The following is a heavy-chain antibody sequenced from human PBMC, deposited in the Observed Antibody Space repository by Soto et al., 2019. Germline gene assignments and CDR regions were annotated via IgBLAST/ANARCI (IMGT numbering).Heavy chain of an antibody. Sequence: EVQLVESGGGLVQPGGSLRLSCAASGFTFSSYDMHWVRQATGKGLEWVSAIGTAGDTYYPGSVKGRFTISRENAKNSLYLQMNSLRAGDTAVYYCARAMVRGSDYYYYGMDVWGQGTTVTVSS. CDR3: ARAMVRGSDYYYYGMDV. D-gene: IGHD3-10*01. J-gene: IGHJ6*02. CDR2: IGTAGDT. V-gene: IGHV3-13*01. CDR1: GFTFSSYD.